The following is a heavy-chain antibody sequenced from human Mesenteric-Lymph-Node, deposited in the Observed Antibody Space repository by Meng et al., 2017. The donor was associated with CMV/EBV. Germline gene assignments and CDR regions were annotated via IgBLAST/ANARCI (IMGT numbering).Heavy chain of an antibody. J-gene: IGHJ6*02. CDR1: GFSLSNARMG. CDR3: ARGIAARPLELIYYGMDV. D-gene: IGHD6-6*01. CDR2: IFSNDEK. Sequence: SGPTLVKPTETLTLTCTVSGFSLSNARMGVSWIRQPPGKALEWLAHIFSNDEKSYSTSLKSRLTISKDTSKSQVVLTMTNMDPVDTATYYCARGIAARPLELIYYGMDVWGQGTTVTVSS. V-gene: IGHV2-26*01.